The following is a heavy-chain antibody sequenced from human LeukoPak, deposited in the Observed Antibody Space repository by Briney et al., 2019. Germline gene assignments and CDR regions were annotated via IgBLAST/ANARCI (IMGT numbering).Heavy chain of an antibody. CDR1: GGTISSSSYY. J-gene: IGHJ2*01. CDR3: ARGRSSGWYSHWYFDL. V-gene: IGHV4-39*07. CDR2: IYYSGST. Sequence: SETLSLTCTVYGGTISSSSYYWGWIRQPPGKGLEWIGSIYYSGSTYYIPSLKSRVTISVDTSKNQFSLKLSSVTAADTAVYYCARGRSSGWYSHWYFDLWGRGTLATVSS. D-gene: IGHD6-19*01.